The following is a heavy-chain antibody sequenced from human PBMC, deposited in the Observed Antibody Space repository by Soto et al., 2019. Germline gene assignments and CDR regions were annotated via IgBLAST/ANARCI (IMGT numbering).Heavy chain of an antibody. CDR2: INTQAGGT. V-gene: IGHV1-2*02. Sequence: QVHLVQSGAEVRKPGASVKVSCKASGYTFTGYYMHWVRQAPGQGLEWMGWINTQAGGTSYAQRFQGRVTMTRDTSMHTAYMELSRLRSDDTAVYYCARDNGNSWPRNFDYWGQGTLVTVSS. CDR3: ARDNGNSWPRNFDY. CDR1: GYTFTGYY. D-gene: IGHD6-13*01. J-gene: IGHJ4*02.